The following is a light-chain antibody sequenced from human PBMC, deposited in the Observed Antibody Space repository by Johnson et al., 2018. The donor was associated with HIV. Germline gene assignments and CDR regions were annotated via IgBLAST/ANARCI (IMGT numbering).Light chain of an antibody. CDR1: SSNIGNNY. J-gene: IGLJ1*01. CDR3: GTWASSLSALYV. Sequence: QSALTQPPSVSAAPGQKVTISCSGSSSNIGNNYVSWYQQLPGTAPKLLIYENNKRPSGIPDRFHGSKSGTSATLGITGLQTGDEAAYYCGTWASSLSALYVFGTGTKVTVL. CDR2: ENN. V-gene: IGLV1-51*02.